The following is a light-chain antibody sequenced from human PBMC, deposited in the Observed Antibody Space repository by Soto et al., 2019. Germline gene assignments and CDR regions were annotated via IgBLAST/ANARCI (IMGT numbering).Light chain of an antibody. CDR2: GAS. J-gene: IGKJ5*01. V-gene: IGKV3D-20*02. CDR3: RQRSNWLPIT. CDR1: QSISSTH. Sequence: IVVTNSAVTLSLSPGDRSTLSGRASQSISSTHLVWYQQKPGQAPSLLIFGASSRATGIPDRFSGSGFGTDFTLTISSLVPADAAVYYCRQRSNWLPITFGQGTRLEIK.